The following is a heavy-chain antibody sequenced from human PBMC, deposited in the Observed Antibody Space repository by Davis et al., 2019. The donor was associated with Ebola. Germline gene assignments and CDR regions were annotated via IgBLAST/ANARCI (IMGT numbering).Heavy chain of an antibody. CDR3: ARSGVVVPAARNYYYYYGMDV. CDR2: IYPGDSDT. Sequence: GESLKISCKGSGYSFTSYWIGWVRQMPGKGLEWMGIIYPGDSDTRYSPSFQGQVTISADKSISTAYLQWSSLKASDTAMYYCARSGVVVPAARNYYYYYGMDVWGQGTTVTVSS. J-gene: IGHJ6*02. CDR1: GYSFTSYW. D-gene: IGHD2-2*01. V-gene: IGHV5-51*01.